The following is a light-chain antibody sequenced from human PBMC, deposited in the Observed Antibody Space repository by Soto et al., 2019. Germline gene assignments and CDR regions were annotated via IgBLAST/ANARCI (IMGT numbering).Light chain of an antibody. CDR1: QSVSSSY. CDR2: GAS. CDR3: QQYEKWPWT. J-gene: IGKJ1*01. V-gene: IGKV3-20*01. Sequence: EIVLTQSPGTLSLSPGERATLSCRASQSVSSSYLAWYQQKPGQAPRLLIYGASSRATGIPDRFSGSGSGTDFTLTISSLQSEDFALYYCQQYEKWPWTFGQGTKV.